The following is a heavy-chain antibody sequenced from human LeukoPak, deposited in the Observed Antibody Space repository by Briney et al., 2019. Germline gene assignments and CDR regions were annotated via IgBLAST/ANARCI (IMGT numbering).Heavy chain of an antibody. D-gene: IGHD1-1*01. V-gene: IGHV3-21*01. Sequence: GGSLRLSCAASGFSFNNYHMNWVRQAPGKGLEWVSSVSSGSDYIYYADSVRGRFTISRDNAKNPLYLQMNSLKGEDTAVYYCAREGRERLYNTDVWGKGTTVTVSS. CDR1: GFSFNNYH. CDR3: AREGRERLYNTDV. CDR2: VSSGSDYI. J-gene: IGHJ6*03.